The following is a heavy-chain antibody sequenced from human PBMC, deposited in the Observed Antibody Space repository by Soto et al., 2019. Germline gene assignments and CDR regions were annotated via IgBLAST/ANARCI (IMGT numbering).Heavy chain of an antibody. CDR3: ARVTRLAAAGTDY. J-gene: IGHJ4*02. CDR2: IYYSGST. Sequence: SETLSLTCTVSGGSISSGGYYWSWIRQHPGKGLEWIGYIYYSGSTYYNPSLKSRVTISVDTSKNQFSLKLSSVTAADTAVYYCARVTRLAAAGTDYWGQGTLVTVSS. CDR1: GGSISSGGYY. V-gene: IGHV4-31*03. D-gene: IGHD6-13*01.